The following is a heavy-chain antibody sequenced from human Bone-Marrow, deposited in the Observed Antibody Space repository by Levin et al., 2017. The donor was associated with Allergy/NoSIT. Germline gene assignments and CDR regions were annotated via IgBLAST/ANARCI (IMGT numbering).Heavy chain of an antibody. V-gene: IGHV3-21*01. Sequence: LSLTCAASGFIFSTYNIHWVRQAPGKGLEWVSTISSSGRYMYYADSVKGRFTVSRDNADNSLSLQMNSLRAEDTAVYYCAKDSRPSYGDYYYYMDVWGRGTTVTVSS. CDR1: GFIFSTYN. J-gene: IGHJ6*03. CDR2: ISSSGRYM. D-gene: IGHD4-17*01. CDR3: AKDSRPSYGDYYYYMDV.